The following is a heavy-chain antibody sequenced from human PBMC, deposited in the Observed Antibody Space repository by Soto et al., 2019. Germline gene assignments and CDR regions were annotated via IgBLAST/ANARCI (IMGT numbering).Heavy chain of an antibody. CDR3: ARSGDRRNSPAWIDP. CDR1: GYNFRDYY. D-gene: IGHD1-26*01. CDR2: IIPNNGDT. Sequence: QVQLVQSGAEVKKPGASVKVSCRASGYNFRDYYLHWVQQAPGAGLEWMGSIIPNNGDTHYAQRFQGRITLTTDTSLDTAYMEIDGLTLDDTAIYFCARSGDRRNSPAWIDPWGQGALVTVSS. V-gene: IGHV1-2*02. J-gene: IGHJ5*02.